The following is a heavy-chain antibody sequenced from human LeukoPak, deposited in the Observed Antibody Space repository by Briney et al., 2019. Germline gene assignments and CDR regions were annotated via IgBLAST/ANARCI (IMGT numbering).Heavy chain of an antibody. CDR3: AKDFSYYDSSGSGPDY. CDR1: GFTFSSYG. D-gene: IGHD3-22*01. Sequence: AGSLRLSCAASGFTFSSYGLHWGRQAPAKGLEWVAIRWYDGSNNYYSDSVKGRFTISRDNSKNTLYLQMNSLRAEDTAGYYCAKDFSYYDSSGSGPDYWGQGTLVTVSS. CDR2: RWYDGSNN. V-gene: IGHV3-33*06. J-gene: IGHJ4*02.